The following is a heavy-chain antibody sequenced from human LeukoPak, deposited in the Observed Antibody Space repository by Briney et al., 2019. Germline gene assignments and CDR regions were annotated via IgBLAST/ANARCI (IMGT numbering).Heavy chain of an antibody. J-gene: IGHJ4*02. CDR1: GFNFSRYS. CDR3: ARDEIAAAGFFYGYFDY. D-gene: IGHD6-13*01. V-gene: IGHV3-48*04. Sequence: GGSLRLSCEASGFNFSRYSMNWVRQTPGMELEWLSYITSTSGTIYYADSVKGRFTISRDNAKNSLYLQMNSLRVGDTAVYYCARDEIAAAGFFYGYFDYWGQGTLVTVSS. CDR2: ITSTSGTI.